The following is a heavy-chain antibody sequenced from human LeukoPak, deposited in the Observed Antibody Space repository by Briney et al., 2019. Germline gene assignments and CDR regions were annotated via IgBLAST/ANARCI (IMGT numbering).Heavy chain of an antibody. CDR1: GYTFTGHY. J-gene: IGHJ4*02. CDR2: INPNSGGT. Sequence: ASVKVSCKASGYTFTGHYMHWVRQAPGQGLEWMGWINPNSGGTNYAQKFQGRVTMTRDTSISTAYMELSRLRSDDTAVYYCARVRGSYRPAYDYWGQGTLVTVSS. CDR3: ARVRGSYRPAYDY. D-gene: IGHD1-26*01. V-gene: IGHV1-2*02.